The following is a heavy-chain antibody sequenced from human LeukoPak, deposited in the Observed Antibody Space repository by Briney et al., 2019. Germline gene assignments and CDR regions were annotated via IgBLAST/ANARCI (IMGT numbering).Heavy chain of an antibody. J-gene: IGHJ2*01. Sequence: GASVKVSCKVSGYTLTELSMHWVRQAPGKGLEWMGGFDPEDGETIYAQKFQGRVTMTEDTSTDTAYMELSSLRSEDTAVYYCATRFKTTEVTPYYGHWYFDLWGRGTLVTVSS. V-gene: IGHV1-24*01. CDR2: FDPEDGET. CDR3: ATRFKTTEVTPYYGHWYFDL. D-gene: IGHD4-23*01. CDR1: GYTLTELS.